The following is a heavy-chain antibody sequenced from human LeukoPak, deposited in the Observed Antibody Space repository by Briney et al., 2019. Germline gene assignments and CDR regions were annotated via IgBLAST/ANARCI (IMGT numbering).Heavy chain of an antibody. D-gene: IGHD5-12*01. CDR3: ARLRGYSGYDLGDYFDY. J-gene: IGHJ4*02. Sequence: SVKVSCKASGGTFSSYALSWVRQAPGQGLEWMGRIIPIFGTANYAQKFQGRVTITTDESTSTAYMELSSLRSEDTAVYYCARLRGYSGYDLGDYFDYWGQGTLVTVSS. V-gene: IGHV1-69*05. CDR1: GGTFSSYA. CDR2: IIPIFGTA.